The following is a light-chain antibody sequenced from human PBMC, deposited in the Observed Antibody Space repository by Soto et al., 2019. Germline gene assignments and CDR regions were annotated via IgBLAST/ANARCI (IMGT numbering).Light chain of an antibody. J-gene: IGLJ1*01. CDR1: SSNIGAGYD. CDR3: QSYDSTLSARYV. CDR2: GNI. V-gene: IGLV1-40*01. Sequence: SVLTQPPSVSGAPGQRVTISCTGSSSNIGAGYDVHWYQQRPGTAPKLLIFGNINRPSGVPDRFSGSKSGTSASLAITGLQAEDKGDYYCQSYDSTLSARYVFGTGTKVTVL.